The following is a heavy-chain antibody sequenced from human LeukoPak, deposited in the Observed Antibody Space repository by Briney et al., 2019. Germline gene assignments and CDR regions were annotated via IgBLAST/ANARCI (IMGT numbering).Heavy chain of an antibody. J-gene: IGHJ3*02. Sequence: GSLRLSCADSGFTFSSYWMSWVRQAPGKGLEWVANIKQDGSERYYVDSVKGRFTISRDNAKNSLYLQMNSLRAEDTAVCYCARDRSDILTGYNDAFDIWGQGTMVTVSS. CDR3: ARDRSDILTGYNDAFDI. CDR2: IKQDGSER. CDR1: GFTFSSYW. V-gene: IGHV3-7*01. D-gene: IGHD3-9*01.